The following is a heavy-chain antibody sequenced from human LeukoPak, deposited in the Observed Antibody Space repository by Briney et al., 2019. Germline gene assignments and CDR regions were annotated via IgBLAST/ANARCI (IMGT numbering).Heavy chain of an antibody. D-gene: IGHD6-19*01. J-gene: IGHJ4*02. CDR3: ARGSSGGWDNFWADPRFDY. Sequence: GASVKVSCKASGYTFTSYGISWVRQAPGQGLEWMGWISAYNGNTNYAQKLQGRVTMTTDTSTSTAYMELRSLRSDDTAVYYCARGSSGGWDNFWADPRFDYWGQGTLLTVSS. CDR2: ISAYNGNT. V-gene: IGHV1-18*01. CDR1: GYTFTSYG.